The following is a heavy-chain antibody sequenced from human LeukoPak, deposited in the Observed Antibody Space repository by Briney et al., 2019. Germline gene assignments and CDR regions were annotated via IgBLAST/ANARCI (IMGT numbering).Heavy chain of an antibody. D-gene: IGHD3-22*01. Sequence: GRSLRLSCAASGFTFSSYGMHWVRQAPGKGLEWVAVISYDGNNKYYADSVKGRFTISRDNSKNTLYLQMNSLRAEDTAVYYCAKGIKSSGYYSFGYWGQGTLVTVSS. CDR2: ISYDGNNK. J-gene: IGHJ4*02. V-gene: IGHV3-30*18. CDR1: GFTFSSYG. CDR3: AKGIKSSGYYSFGY.